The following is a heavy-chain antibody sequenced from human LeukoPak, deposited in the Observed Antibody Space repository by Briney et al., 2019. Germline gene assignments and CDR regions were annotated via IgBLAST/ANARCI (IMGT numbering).Heavy chain of an antibody. J-gene: IGHJ4*02. CDR1: GFTVSSNY. CDR3: ARDRRDYYDSSGYYYEY. V-gene: IGHV3-53*01. Sequence: GGSLRLSCAASGFTVSSNYMSWVRQAPGKGLEWVSVIYSGGSTYYADSVKGRFTISRDNSKNTLYHQMNSLRAEDTAVYYCARDRRDYYDSSGYYYEYWGQGTLVTVSS. D-gene: IGHD3-22*01. CDR2: IYSGGST.